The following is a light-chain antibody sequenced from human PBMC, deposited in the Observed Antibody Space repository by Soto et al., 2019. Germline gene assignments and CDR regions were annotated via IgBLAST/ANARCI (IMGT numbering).Light chain of an antibody. CDR3: QQYGSSSYT. Sequence: EIVLTQSPGTLSLSPGERATLSCRASQSVSGTYLAWYQQNPGQAPRLLLYGASSRATAIPDRCSGSGSGADCTLTISRLEPDDFAVYVCQQYGSSSYTFGQGTTLEIK. CDR1: QSVSGTY. J-gene: IGKJ2*01. CDR2: GAS. V-gene: IGKV3-20*01.